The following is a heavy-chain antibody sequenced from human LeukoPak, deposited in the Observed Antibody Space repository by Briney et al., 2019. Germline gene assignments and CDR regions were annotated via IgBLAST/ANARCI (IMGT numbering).Heavy chain of an antibody. CDR3: ARYGSGFDY. D-gene: IGHD3-10*01. CDR1: GFTVSSNY. J-gene: IGHJ4*02. Sequence: GGSLRLSCAASGFTVSSNYMNWARQAPGKGLEWVSIIYSGGTTYYADSVKGRFTISRDNPKNTLYLKMNSLRADDTAVYYCARYGSGFDYWGQGTLVTVSS. CDR2: IYSGGTT. V-gene: IGHV3-53*01.